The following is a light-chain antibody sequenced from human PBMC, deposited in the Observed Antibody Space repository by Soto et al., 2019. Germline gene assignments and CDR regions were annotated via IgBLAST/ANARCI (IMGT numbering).Light chain of an antibody. V-gene: IGLV2-14*03. CDR1: SSDVGAYNY. CDR2: DVS. Sequence: QSALTQPASVSGSPGQSITISCTGTSSDVGAYNYVSWYQQHPGKVPKLIIYDVSDRPSGVSNRFSGSKSANTASLTISGLQAEDEADYYCTSYTSSRTLVFGTGTKLTVL. CDR3: TSYTSSRTLV. J-gene: IGLJ1*01.